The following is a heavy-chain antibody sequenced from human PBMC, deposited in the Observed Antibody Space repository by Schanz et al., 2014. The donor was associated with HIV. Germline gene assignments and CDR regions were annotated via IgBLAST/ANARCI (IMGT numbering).Heavy chain of an antibody. CDR2: ISWNSGSI. J-gene: IGHJ4*02. Sequence: EVQLVESGGGVVRPGGSLRLSCAASGFTFDDYAMHWVRQAPGKGLEWVTGISWNSGSIGYADSVKGRFTISRDNAKNSLYLQMNSLRAEDTALYYCAKDAPAYMAAAGVSHFDYWGQGTLVTVSS. V-gene: IGHV3-9*01. CDR1: GFTFDDYA. CDR3: AKDAPAYMAAAGVSHFDY. D-gene: IGHD6-13*01.